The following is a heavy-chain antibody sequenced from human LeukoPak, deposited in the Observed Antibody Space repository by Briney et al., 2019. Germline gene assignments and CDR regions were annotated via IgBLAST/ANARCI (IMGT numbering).Heavy chain of an antibody. Sequence: ASETLSLTCTVSGGSISSSSYFWGWIRQPPGKGLEWIGSMYYSGSTYYNPSLKSRVTMSVDTPKSQFSLKLSSVTAADTAVYYCARGKSFDYWGQGTLVTVSS. V-gene: IGHV4-39*07. CDR3: ARGKSFDY. CDR2: MYYSGST. CDR1: GGSISSSSYF. J-gene: IGHJ4*02.